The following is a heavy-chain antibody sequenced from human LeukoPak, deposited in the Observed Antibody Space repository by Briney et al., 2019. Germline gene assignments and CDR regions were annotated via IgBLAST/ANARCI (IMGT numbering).Heavy chain of an antibody. Sequence: GESLQISCKGSGSSLTSYWTAWVRQIPGKGLEWMGIIYPGDSDTRYSPSFQGQVTISADRYINTAYLQWSSLKASDTAMYYCARPTKGATIWGSNDAFDIWGQGTSHRLF. CDR3: ARPTKGATIWGSNDAFDI. CDR1: GSSLTSYW. D-gene: IGHD5-12*01. V-gene: IGHV5-51*01. J-gene: IGHJ3*02. CDR2: IYPGDSDT.